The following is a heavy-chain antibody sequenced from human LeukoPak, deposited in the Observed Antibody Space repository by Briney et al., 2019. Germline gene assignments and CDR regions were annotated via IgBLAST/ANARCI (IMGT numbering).Heavy chain of an antibody. CDR1: GGSISSDDSY. CDR3: ARDFQGGIAARPNWFDP. Sequence: PSQTLSLTCSVSGGSISSDDSYWSWIRQHPGKGLEWIGRIYTSGSTNYNPSLKSRVTISVDTSKNQFSLKLSSVTAADTAVYYCARDFQGGIAARPNWFDPWGQGALVTVSS. D-gene: IGHD6-6*01. CDR2: IYTSGST. V-gene: IGHV4-61*02. J-gene: IGHJ5*02.